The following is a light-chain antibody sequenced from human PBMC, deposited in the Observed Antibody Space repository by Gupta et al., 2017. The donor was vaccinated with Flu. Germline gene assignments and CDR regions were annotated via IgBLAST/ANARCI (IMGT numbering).Light chain of an antibody. Sequence: PLPQSPSTLSASIGDRVKITCRASQSIKTWLAWYQQKPGKAPKGLIYKASNLVSGVPSRFSGSGSGSEFTLTISSMKPEDVATYYCRKYKLPWTFGQGTKMEIK. CDR2: KAS. J-gene: IGKJ2*02. CDR3: RKYKLPWT. V-gene: IGKV1-5*03. CDR1: QSIKTW.